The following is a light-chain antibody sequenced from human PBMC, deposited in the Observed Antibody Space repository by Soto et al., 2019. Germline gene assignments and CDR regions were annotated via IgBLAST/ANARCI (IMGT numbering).Light chain of an antibody. CDR3: LTWDTGIVV. J-gene: IGLJ2*01. CDR2: LNSDGSH. Sequence: QPVLTQSRPASASLGASVKLTCTLSSGHSNYAIAWHQLQPEKGPRYLMTLNSDGSHTKGDGIPDRFSGSSSGPERQLTISSLQPEDEADYYCLTWDTGIVVFGGGTKLTVL. CDR1: SGHSNYA. V-gene: IGLV4-69*01.